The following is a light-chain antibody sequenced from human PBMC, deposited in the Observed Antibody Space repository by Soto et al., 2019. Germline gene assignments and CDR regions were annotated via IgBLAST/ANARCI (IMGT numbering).Light chain of an antibody. V-gene: IGKV1-9*01. CDR2: AAS. CDR1: QGISSY. CDR3: QQLNSYPFT. J-gene: IGKJ3*01. Sequence: DIQLTQSPSFLSASVGDRGTVTCRASQGISSYLAWYQQKPGKAPKLLIYAASTLQSGVPSRFSGSGSGTELTLTISSLQADDFATYYCQQLNSYPFTFGPGTKVDIK.